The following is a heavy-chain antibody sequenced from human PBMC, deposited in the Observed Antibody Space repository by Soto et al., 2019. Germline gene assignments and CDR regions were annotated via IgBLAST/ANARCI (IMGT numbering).Heavy chain of an antibody. J-gene: IGHJ3*02. V-gene: IGHV3-23*01. D-gene: IGHD2-2*01. CDR3: AKNHVVPAVGFRWYAFDI. CDR2: ISGSGGST. Sequence: GGSVRLSCAASGFTFSSYAMSWVRQAPGKGLEWVSAISGSGGSTYYADSVKGRFTISRDNSKNTLYLQMNSLRAEDTAVYYCAKNHVVPAVGFRWYAFDIWGQGTMVTVSS. CDR1: GFTFSSYA.